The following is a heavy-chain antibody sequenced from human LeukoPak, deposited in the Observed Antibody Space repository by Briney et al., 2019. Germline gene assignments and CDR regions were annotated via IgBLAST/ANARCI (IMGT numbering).Heavy chain of an antibody. CDR3: ARGKYDILTGYWFDP. Sequence: SGPTLVKPTQTLTLTCTFSGFSLSTSGMCVSWIRQPPGKALEWLALIDWDDDKYYSTSLKTRLTISKDTSKNQVVLTMTNMDPVDTATYYCARGKYDILTGYWFDPWGQGTLVTVSS. CDR2: IDWDDDK. CDR1: GFSLSTSGMC. J-gene: IGHJ5*02. V-gene: IGHV2-70*01. D-gene: IGHD3-9*01.